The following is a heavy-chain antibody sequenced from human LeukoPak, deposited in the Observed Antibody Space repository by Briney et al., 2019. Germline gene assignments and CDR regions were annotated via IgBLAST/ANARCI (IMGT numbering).Heavy chain of an antibody. CDR3: AREIRSAFDY. D-gene: IGHD2-15*01. V-gene: IGHV4-30-4*01. Sequence: PSQTLSLTCTVCGGSICSGDYYWSWIRQPPGKSLEWIGYIYYSGSTYYNPSLKSRVTISVDTSKNQFSLKLSSVTAADTAVYYCAREIRSAFDYWGQGTLVTVSS. J-gene: IGHJ4*02. CDR2: IYYSGST. CDR1: GGSICSGDYY.